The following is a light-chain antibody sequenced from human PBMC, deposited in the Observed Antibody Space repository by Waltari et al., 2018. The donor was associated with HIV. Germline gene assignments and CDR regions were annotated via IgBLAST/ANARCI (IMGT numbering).Light chain of an antibody. V-gene: IGLV2-14*03. Sequence: QSALTQPASVSGSPGQSITISCTGTSSAVGGYNYVSRYQQHPGKAPKPMIYDVSNRPSGVSNRFSGSKSGNTASLTISGLQAEDEADYYCSSYTSSSTRVFGTGTKVTVL. CDR1: SSAVGGYNY. CDR3: SSYTSSSTRV. CDR2: DVS. J-gene: IGLJ1*01.